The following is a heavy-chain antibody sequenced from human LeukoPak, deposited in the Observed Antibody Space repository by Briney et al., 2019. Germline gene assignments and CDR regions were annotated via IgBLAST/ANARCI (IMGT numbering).Heavy chain of an antibody. CDR3: ARSSMGSSSNFDY. Sequence: PSETLSLTCTVSGYSISSGYYWGWIRQPPGKGLEWIGSIYYSGSTYYNPSLKSRVTISVDTSKNQFSLKLSSVTAADTAVYYCARSSMGSSSNFDYWGQGTLVTVSS. D-gene: IGHD6-13*01. CDR1: GYSISSGYY. J-gene: IGHJ4*02. CDR2: IYYSGST. V-gene: IGHV4-38-2*02.